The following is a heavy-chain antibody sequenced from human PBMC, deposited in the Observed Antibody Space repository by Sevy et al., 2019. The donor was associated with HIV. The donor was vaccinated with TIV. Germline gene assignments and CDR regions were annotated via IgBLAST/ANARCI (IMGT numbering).Heavy chain of an antibody. D-gene: IGHD1-26*01. Sequence: ASVKVSCKASGYTFITYYVHWVRQAPGQGLEWMGLIDPSGSTRYAQKFQGRVSMTGDRSTTTVYMELSSLTSEDTVVYYCARDRDLSGSYLEYYYYAMDVWGQGTTVTVSS. CDR2: IDPSGST. J-gene: IGHJ6*02. V-gene: IGHV1-46*01. CDR3: ARDRDLSGSYLEYYYYAMDV. CDR1: GYTFITYY.